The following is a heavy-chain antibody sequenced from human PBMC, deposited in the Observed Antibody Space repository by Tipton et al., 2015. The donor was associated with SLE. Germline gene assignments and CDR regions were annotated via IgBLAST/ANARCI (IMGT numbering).Heavy chain of an antibody. V-gene: IGHV3-33*01. Sequence: SLRLSCAASGFTFRISGMHWVRQAPGKGLEWVEVIYYDGSNTYYVDSVKGRFTVSRDNSKNTLYLQMNSLRVEDTAVYYCMRDRSRWGDYWGQGSLVTVSS. CDR1: GFTFRISG. CDR2: IYYDGSNT. D-gene: IGHD3-16*01. CDR3: MRDRSRWGDY. J-gene: IGHJ4*02.